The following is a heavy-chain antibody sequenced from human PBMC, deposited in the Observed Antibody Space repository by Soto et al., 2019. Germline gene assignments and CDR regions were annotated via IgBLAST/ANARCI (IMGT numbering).Heavy chain of an antibody. Sequence: AASVKVSCKASGYTFTSYGISWVRQAPGQGLEWMGWISAYNGNTNYAQKIQGRVTMTTDTSTSTAYMELRSLRSDDTAVYYCARRQIVVVPAGTHSWFDPWGQGTLVTAPQ. CDR3: ARRQIVVVPAGTHSWFDP. J-gene: IGHJ5*02. D-gene: IGHD2-2*01. CDR2: ISAYNGNT. V-gene: IGHV1-18*01. CDR1: GYTFTSYG.